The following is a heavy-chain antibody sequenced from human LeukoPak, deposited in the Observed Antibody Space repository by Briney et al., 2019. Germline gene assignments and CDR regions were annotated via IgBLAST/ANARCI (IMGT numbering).Heavy chain of an antibody. CDR3: AREPHYDYVSGSYNLNFYYYAMDV. CDR1: GYTFTSYG. V-gene: IGHV1-18*01. CDR2: ISAYNGNT. J-gene: IGHJ6*02. Sequence: ASVKVSCKASGYTFTSYGISWVRQAPGQVLEWMGWISAYNGNTNYAQKLQGRVTMTTDTSTSTAYMELRSLRSDDTAVYYCAREPHYDYVSGSYNLNFYYYAMDVWGQGTTVTVSS. D-gene: IGHD3-16*01.